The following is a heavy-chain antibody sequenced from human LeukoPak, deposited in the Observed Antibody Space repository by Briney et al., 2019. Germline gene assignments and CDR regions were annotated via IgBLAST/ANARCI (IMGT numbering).Heavy chain of an antibody. CDR1: GFPFETNA. Sequence: GGSLRLSCATSGFPFETNAMSWVRQAPGKGLEWVATIGNTETFYADSVTGRFTISRDNSKNTVNLQMNRLRVEDTAIYYCAKDWIQFNRVFDCFDSWGQGTLVTVSP. CDR3: AKDWIQFNRVFDCFDS. CDR2: IGNTET. V-gene: IGHV3-23*01. D-gene: IGHD5-18*01. J-gene: IGHJ4*02.